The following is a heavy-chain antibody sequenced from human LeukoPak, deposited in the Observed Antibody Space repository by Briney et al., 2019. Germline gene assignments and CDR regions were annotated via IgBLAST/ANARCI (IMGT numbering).Heavy chain of an antibody. D-gene: IGHD3-10*01. CDR1: GYSFTNFG. CDR3: ARSGDGNWFDP. J-gene: IGHJ5*02. Sequence: ASVKVSCKASGYSFTNFGVGWVRQAPGQGLEWMGWISAYNGDTNYAQKLQGRVTMTTDTSTSTAYMELRGLRSDDTAVYYCARSGDGNWFDPWGQGTLVTVSS. V-gene: IGHV1-18*01. CDR2: ISAYNGDT.